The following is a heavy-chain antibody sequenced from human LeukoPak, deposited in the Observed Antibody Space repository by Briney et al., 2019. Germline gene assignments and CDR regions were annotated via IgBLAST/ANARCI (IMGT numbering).Heavy chain of an antibody. CDR3: TRDWNDLDY. Sequence: PGGSLRLSCAASGFTFSSHAMSCVRQAPGKGLEWVSAISGSGGSTYYADSVKGRFTISRDNSRNMLYLQMNSLRAEDTAVYYSTRDWNDLDYWGQGTLVTVSS. CDR2: ISGSGGST. V-gene: IGHV3-23*01. CDR1: GFTFSSHA. J-gene: IGHJ4*02. D-gene: IGHD1-1*01.